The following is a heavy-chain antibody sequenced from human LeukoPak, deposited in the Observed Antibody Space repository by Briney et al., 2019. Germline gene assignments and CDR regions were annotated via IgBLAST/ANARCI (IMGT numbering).Heavy chain of an antibody. Sequence: SETLSLTCTVSGGSISTYYWTWIRQPPGKGLEWIGYIYYSGSTDYSGTTNYNPSLKSRVTISVDTSKNQFSLKLSSVTAADTAVYYCASYRFLLMQSSRHDAFDIWGQGTMVTVSS. CDR3: ASYRFLLMQSSRHDAFDI. D-gene: IGHD3-3*01. J-gene: IGHJ3*02. CDR2: IYYSGST. V-gene: IGHV4-59*08. CDR1: GGSISTYY.